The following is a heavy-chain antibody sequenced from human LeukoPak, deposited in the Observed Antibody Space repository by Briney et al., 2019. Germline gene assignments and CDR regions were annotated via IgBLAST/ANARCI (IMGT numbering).Heavy chain of an antibody. CDR1: GGSFSGYY. CDR2: INHSGST. D-gene: IGHD2-15*01. J-gene: IGHJ4*02. CDR3: ARGMVAAIDY. Sequence: SETLSLTCAVHGGSFSGYYWSWIRQPPGKGLEWIGEINHSGSTNYNPSLKSRVTISVDTSKNQFSLKLSSVTAADTAVYYCARGMVAAIDYWGQGTLVTVSS. V-gene: IGHV4-34*01.